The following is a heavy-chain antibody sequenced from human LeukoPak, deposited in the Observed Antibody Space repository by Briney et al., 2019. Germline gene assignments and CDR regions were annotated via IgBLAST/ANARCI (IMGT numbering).Heavy chain of an antibody. CDR2: INPNSGGT. Sequence: ASVKVSCKVSGYTLTELSMHWVRQAPGQGLEWMGWINPNSGGTNYAQKFQGRVTMTRDTSISTAYMELSRLRSDDTAVYYCAIIAAAGLPYFDYWGQGTLVTVSS. J-gene: IGHJ4*02. CDR1: GYTLTELS. CDR3: AIIAAAGLPYFDY. D-gene: IGHD6-13*01. V-gene: IGHV1-2*02.